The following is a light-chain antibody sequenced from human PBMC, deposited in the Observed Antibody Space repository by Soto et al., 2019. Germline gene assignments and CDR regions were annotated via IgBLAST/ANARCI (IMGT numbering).Light chain of an antibody. Sequence: PSTLSVSVGDGVTIPCRASQAISSWLAWYQQKPGKAPKLLIYDASSLESGVPSRFSGSGSGTEFTLTISGLQPDDFATYFCQQYSTYPSLTFGGGTKVDIK. V-gene: IGKV1-5*01. J-gene: IGKJ4*01. CDR1: QAISSW. CDR3: QQYSTYPSLT. CDR2: DAS.